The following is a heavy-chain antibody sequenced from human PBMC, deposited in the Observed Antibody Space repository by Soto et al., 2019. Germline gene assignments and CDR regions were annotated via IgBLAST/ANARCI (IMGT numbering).Heavy chain of an antibody. CDR1: GGTFSSYA. Sequence: GASVKVSCKASGGTFSSYAISWVRQAPGQGLEWMGGIIPIFGTANYAQKFQGRVTITADESTSTAYMELSRLRSDDTAVYYCARGGYDFWSGYYTFDYWGQGTLVTVSS. D-gene: IGHD3-3*01. V-gene: IGHV1-69*13. CDR3: ARGGYDFWSGYYTFDY. CDR2: IIPIFGTA. J-gene: IGHJ4*02.